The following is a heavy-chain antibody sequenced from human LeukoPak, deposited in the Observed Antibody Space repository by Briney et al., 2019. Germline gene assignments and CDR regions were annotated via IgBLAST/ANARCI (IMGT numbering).Heavy chain of an antibody. CDR2: IYYSGST. Sequence: PSETLSLTCTVSGGSISSYYWSWIRQPPGKGLEWIGYIYYSGSTNYNPSLKSRVTISVDTSKNQFSLKLSSVTAADTAVYYCARAISSGKYYFDYWGQGTLVTVSS. V-gene: IGHV4-59*01. CDR3: ARAISSGKYYFDY. CDR1: GGSISSYY. D-gene: IGHD6-19*01. J-gene: IGHJ4*02.